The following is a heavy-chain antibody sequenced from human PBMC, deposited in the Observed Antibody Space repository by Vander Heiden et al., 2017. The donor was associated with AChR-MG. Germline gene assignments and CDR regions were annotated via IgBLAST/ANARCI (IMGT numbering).Heavy chain of an antibody. D-gene: IGHD2-2*01. Sequence: EVQLLESGGGLVQPGGSLRLSCAASGLPFSSYAMGWVRQAPGKGLEWVSAISGSGGSTYYADSVKGRFTISRDNSKNTLYLQMNSLRAEDTAVYYCAHQGYCSSTSCLSLDYWGQGTLVTVSS. V-gene: IGHV3-23*01. J-gene: IGHJ4*02. CDR2: ISGSGGST. CDR1: GLPFSSYA. CDR3: AHQGYCSSTSCLSLDY.